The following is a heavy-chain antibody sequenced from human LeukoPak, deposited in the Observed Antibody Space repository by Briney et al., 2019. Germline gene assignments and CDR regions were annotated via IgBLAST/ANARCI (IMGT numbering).Heavy chain of an antibody. J-gene: IGHJ5*02. V-gene: IGHV3-53*01. CDR3: ARGRSYYYDSSGYLGELGFDP. CDR2: IYSGGST. D-gene: IGHD3-22*01. CDR1: GFTVSNNF. Sequence: PGGSLRLSCAASGFTVSNNFMSWVRQAPGKGLEWVSIIYSGGSTYYADSVQGRFTISRDNSKNTLFLQMNSLRAEDTAVYYCARGRSYYYDSSGYLGELGFDPWGQGTLVTVSS.